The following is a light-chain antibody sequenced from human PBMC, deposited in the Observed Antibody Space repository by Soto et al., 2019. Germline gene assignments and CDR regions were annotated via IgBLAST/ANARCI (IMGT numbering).Light chain of an antibody. CDR2: GAS. CDR3: QQYGSSSWT. Sequence: EIVLTQSPGTLSLSPGERATLSCRASQSVSSSYLAWYQHKPGQAPRLLIYGASSRATGIPARFSGSGSGTDFTLTISRLETEDFAVYYCQQYGSSSWTFGQGTKVDVK. V-gene: IGKV3-20*01. J-gene: IGKJ1*01. CDR1: QSVSSSY.